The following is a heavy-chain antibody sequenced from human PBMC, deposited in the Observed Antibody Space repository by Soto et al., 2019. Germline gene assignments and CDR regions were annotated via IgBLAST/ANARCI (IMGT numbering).Heavy chain of an antibody. V-gene: IGHV3-23*01. D-gene: IGHD3-16*02. CDR1: GFTFSSYA. CDR2: ISGSGGST. J-gene: IGHJ4*02. Sequence: GGSLRLSCAASGFTFSSYAVSWVRQAPGKGLEWVSAISGSGGSTYYADSVKGRFTISRDNSKNTLYLQMNSLRAEDTAVYYCAAVGRCYDYVWGGYRYRDLDYWGQGTLVTVSS. CDR3: AAVGRCYDYVWGGYRYRDLDY.